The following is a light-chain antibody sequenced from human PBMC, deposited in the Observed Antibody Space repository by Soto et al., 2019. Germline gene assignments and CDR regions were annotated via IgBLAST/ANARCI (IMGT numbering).Light chain of an antibody. Sequence: EIVLTQSPGTLSLSPGXRAXLSCRASXSVSSSYLAWYQQKPGQAPRLLIYGASSRATGIPDRFSGSGSGTDFTLTISRLEPEDFAVYYCQQYGSSITFGQGTRLEIK. CDR1: XSVSSSY. J-gene: IGKJ5*01. CDR2: GAS. V-gene: IGKV3-20*01. CDR3: QQYGSSIT.